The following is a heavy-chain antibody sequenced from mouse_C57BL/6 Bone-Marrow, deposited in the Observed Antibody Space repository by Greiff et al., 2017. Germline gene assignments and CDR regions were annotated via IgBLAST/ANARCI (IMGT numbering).Heavy chain of an antibody. CDR3: ARGYDYDYAMDY. CDR2: LNPNYGTT. V-gene: IGHV1-39*01. D-gene: IGHD2-4*01. J-gene: IGHJ4*01. Sequence: LVESGPELVKPGASVKISCKASGYSFTDYNMNWVKQSNGKSLEWIGVLNPNYGTTSYNQKFKGKATLTVDQSSSTAYMQLNSLTSEDSAVYYCARGYDYDYAMDYWGQGTSVTVSS. CDR1: GYSFTDYN.